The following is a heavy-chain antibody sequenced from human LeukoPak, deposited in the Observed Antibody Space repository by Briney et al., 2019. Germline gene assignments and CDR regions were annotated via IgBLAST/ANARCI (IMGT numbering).Heavy chain of an antibody. D-gene: IGHD3-3*01. CDR3: ARDNDYDLRAYYFDY. CDR1: GFTFSSYA. V-gene: IGHV3-30*04. J-gene: IGHJ4*02. CDR2: ISYDGSNK. Sequence: PGGSLRLSCAASGFTFSSYAMHWVRQAPGKGLEWVAVISYDGSNKYYADSVTGRFTISRDNSKNTLYLQMNSLRAEDTAVYYCARDNDYDLRAYYFDYWGQGTLVTVSS.